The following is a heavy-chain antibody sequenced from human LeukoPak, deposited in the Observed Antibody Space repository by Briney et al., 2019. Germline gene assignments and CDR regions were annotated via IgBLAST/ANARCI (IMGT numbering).Heavy chain of an antibody. J-gene: IGHJ4*02. CDR3: ARFKMATYFDY. Sequence: PSETLSLTCAVYGGSFSGYYWSWIRQPPGKGLEWIGEINHSGSTNYNPSLKSRVTISVDTSKNQFSLKLSSVTAADTAVYYCARFKMATYFDYWGQGTLVTVSS. D-gene: IGHD5-24*01. V-gene: IGHV4-34*01. CDR1: GGSFSGYY. CDR2: INHSGST.